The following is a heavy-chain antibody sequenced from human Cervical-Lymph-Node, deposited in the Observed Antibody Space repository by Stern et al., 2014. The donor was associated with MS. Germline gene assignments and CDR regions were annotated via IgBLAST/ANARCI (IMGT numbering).Heavy chain of an antibody. CDR2: IWYAGSNK. CDR3: ARDCKLRYYYYGMGV. D-gene: IGHD1-26*01. CDR1: GFTFSSYG. J-gene: IGHJ6*02. Sequence: VQLLESGGGVVRPGRSLRLSCAASGFTFSSYGMHWVRQAPGKGLEWVAVIWYAGSNKYYADSVKGRFTISRDNSKNTLYLQMNSLRAEDTAVYYCARDCKLRYYYYGMGVWGQGTTVTVSS. V-gene: IGHV3-33*01.